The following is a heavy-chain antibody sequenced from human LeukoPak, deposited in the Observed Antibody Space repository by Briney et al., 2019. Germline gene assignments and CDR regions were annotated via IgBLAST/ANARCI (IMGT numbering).Heavy chain of an antibody. CDR2: ISYDGSNK. Sequence: GGSLRLSCAASGFTFSSYAMHWVRQAPGKGLEWVAVISYDGSNKYYADSVKGRFTISRDNSKNTLYLQMNSLRAEDTAVYYCAKQAFGDYLYYFDHWGQGTLVTVSS. V-gene: IGHV3-30*04. CDR3: AKQAFGDYLYYFDH. D-gene: IGHD4-17*01. J-gene: IGHJ4*02. CDR1: GFTFSSYA.